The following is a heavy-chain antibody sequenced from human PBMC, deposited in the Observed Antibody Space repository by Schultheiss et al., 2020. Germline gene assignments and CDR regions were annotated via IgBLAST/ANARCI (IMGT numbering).Heavy chain of an antibody. CDR1: GGSISSSSYY. CDR3: ARSLPVGYYYDSSTHYGMDV. CDR2: IYYSGST. D-gene: IGHD3-22*01. Sequence: SETLSLTCTVSGGSISSSSYYWGWIRQPPGKGLEWIGYIYYSGSTNYNPSLKSRVTISVDTSKNQFSLKLSSVTAADTAVYYCARSLPVGYYYDSSTHYGMDVWGQGTTVTVSS. J-gene: IGHJ6*02. V-gene: IGHV4-61*05.